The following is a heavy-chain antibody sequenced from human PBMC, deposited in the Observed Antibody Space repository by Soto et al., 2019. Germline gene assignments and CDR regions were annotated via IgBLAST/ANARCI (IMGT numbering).Heavy chain of an antibody. CDR2: IYYSGST. CDR3: ARDVITTVTHYFDY. V-gene: IGHV4-31*03. Sequence: PSETLSLTCTVSGGSISSGGYYWSWIRQHPGKGLEWIGYIYYSGSTYYNPSLKSRVTISVDTSKNQFSLKLSSVTAADTAVYYCARDVITTVTHYFDYWGQGTLVTVSS. J-gene: IGHJ4*02. D-gene: IGHD4-17*01. CDR1: GGSISSGGYY.